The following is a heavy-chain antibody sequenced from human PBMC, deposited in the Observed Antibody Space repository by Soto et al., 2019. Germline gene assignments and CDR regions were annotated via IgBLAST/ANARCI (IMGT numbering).Heavy chain of an antibody. CDR3: ASPRSYALFQH. CDR1: GFTFSSYA. D-gene: IGHD2-2*01. CDR2: ISYDGSNK. J-gene: IGHJ1*01. Sequence: GGSLSLSCAASGFTFSSYAMHWVRQAPGKGLEWVAVISYDGSNKYYADSVKGRFTISRDNSKNTLYLQMNSLRAEDTAVYYCASPRSYALFQHWGQGTLVTVS. V-gene: IGHV3-30-3*01.